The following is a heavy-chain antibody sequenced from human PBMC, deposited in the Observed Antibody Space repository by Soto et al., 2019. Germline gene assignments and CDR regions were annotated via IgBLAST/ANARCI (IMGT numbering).Heavy chain of an antibody. CDR3: ARENGIAAAAIWPDY. D-gene: IGHD6-13*01. V-gene: IGHV3-30*03. J-gene: IGHJ4*02. CDR2: ISNDGSNE. Sequence: GGSLRLSCAGSGFTFRWFGMNWVRQAPGKGLEWVARISNDGSNEYYVDSVKGRFTISRDNSKNTLFLEMNSLRVEDTAVFYCARENGIAAAAIWPDYWGQGTLVTSPQ. CDR1: GFTFRWFG.